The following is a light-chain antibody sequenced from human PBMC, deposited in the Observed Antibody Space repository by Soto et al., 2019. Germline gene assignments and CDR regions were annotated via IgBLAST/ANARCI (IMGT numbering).Light chain of an antibody. CDR3: AAWDDSLNGVV. Sequence: QSALTQPPSASGTPGQRVTISCSGSSSNIGSNTVHWYQQLPGTAPKLLIYSNNQRPSGVPDRFSGSKSGTSASLAISGLQSEDEADYHCAAWDDSLNGVVFGGGTKLTVL. V-gene: IGLV1-44*01. CDR1: SSNIGSNT. J-gene: IGLJ2*01. CDR2: SNN.